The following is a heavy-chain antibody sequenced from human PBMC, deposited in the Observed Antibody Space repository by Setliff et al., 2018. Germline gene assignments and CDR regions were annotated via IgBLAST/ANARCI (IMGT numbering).Heavy chain of an antibody. CDR3: ARAGESSSFDY. V-gene: IGHV1-18*01. Sequence: ASVKVSCKASVYNFSSYGISYGITWVRQAPGQGLEWMGWTSNNNAKTHYAQKFQGRVTLTTDTPTNTAYMEMGGLRSDDTAVYYCARAGESSSFDYWGQGTLVTVSS. CDR1: VYNFSSYG. D-gene: IGHD3-16*02. CDR2: TSNNNAKT. J-gene: IGHJ4*02.